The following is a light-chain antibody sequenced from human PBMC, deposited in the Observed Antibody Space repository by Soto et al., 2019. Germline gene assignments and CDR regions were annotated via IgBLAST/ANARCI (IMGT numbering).Light chain of an antibody. V-gene: IGLV2-23*01. Sequence: QSALTQPASVSGSPGQSITISCTGTSSDVGSSYLVSWYQQHPGKAPKLMIYEGSKRPSGVSKHFSGSQSDNTASRTISGLKVGNGDSSYCCAYLGSGTPVFG. CDR1: SSDVGSSYL. J-gene: IGLJ1*01. CDR2: EGS. CDR3: CAYLGSGTPV.